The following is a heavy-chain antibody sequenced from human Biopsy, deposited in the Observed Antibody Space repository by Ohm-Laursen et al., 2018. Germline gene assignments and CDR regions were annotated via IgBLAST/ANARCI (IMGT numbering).Heavy chain of an antibody. CDR2: IFYSANT. CDR1: GVSINGGRYY. CDR3: ARESALAGDFDS. Sequence: TLSLTCTVSGVSINGGRYYWNWIRHHPGKGLEWIGNIFYSANTYYNPSLKSRVTISVDTSKNHFSLKLTSVTAADTAVYYCARESALAGDFDSWGQGTLVTVSS. V-gene: IGHV4-31*03. D-gene: IGHD6-19*01. J-gene: IGHJ4*02.